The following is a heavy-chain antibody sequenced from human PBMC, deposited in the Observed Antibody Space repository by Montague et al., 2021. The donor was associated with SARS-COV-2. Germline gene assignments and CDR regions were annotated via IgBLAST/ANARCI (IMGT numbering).Heavy chain of an antibody. CDR2: IYSSGSA. J-gene: IGHJ3*02. Sequence: SETLSLTCTVSGGSINDYYWTWVRQPAGEGLEWIGRIYSSGSANCNPFLESRVTMSLDTSKNQFSLNVNSVTAADTAVYYCARVLPDPVRTQYAFDIWGQGTLVTVSS. V-gene: IGHV4-4*07. CDR1: GGSINDYY. CDR3: ARVLPDPVRTQYAFDI.